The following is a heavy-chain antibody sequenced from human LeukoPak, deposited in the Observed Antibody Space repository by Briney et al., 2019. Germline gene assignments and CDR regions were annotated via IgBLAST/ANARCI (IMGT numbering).Heavy chain of an antibody. D-gene: IGHD3-10*01. Sequence: SGGSLRLSCAASGFTFSSYAMSWVRQAPGKGLEWVANIKQDGSEKYYVDSVKGRFTISRDNAKNSLYLQMNSLRAEDTAVYYCARGGGSGSYYTYYFDYWGQGTLVTVSS. J-gene: IGHJ4*02. CDR3: ARGGGSGSYYTYYFDY. CDR1: GFTFSSYA. V-gene: IGHV3-7*01. CDR2: IKQDGSEK.